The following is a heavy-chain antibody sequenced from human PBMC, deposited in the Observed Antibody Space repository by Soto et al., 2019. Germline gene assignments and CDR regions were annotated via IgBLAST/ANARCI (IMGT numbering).Heavy chain of an antibody. D-gene: IGHD3-10*01. CDR1: GFTFSTYA. CDR2: MFIKDDGA. J-gene: IGHJ5*02. CDR3: APDLVPKSGPRFFFDP. Sequence: PGGSLRLSCVASGFTFSTYAMTWVRQRPGRGLELASTMFIKDDGAFYADSLTGRFTVSRHDYTSTLFRQMHGLKVEYAAVYYCAPDLVPKSGPRFFFDPWGQGSLVTVSS. V-gene: IGHV3-23*01.